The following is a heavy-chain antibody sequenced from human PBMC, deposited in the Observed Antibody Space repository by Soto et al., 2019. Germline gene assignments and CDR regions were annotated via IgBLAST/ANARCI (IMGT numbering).Heavy chain of an antibody. Sequence: ASVKVSCKASGGTFGSYTISWGRQAPGQRLEWMGWINAGNGNTKYSQKFQGRVTITRDTSASTAYMELSSLRSEDTAVYYCARTDYYYLDYWGQGTLVPVSS. V-gene: IGHV1-3*01. CDR2: INAGNGNT. CDR1: GGTFGSYT. CDR3: ARTDYYYLDY. D-gene: IGHD3-10*01. J-gene: IGHJ4*02.